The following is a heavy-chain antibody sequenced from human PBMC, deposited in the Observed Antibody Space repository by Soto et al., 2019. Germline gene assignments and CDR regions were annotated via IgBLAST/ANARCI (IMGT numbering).Heavy chain of an antibody. CDR1: GYTFTSYG. CDR3: ARDASGYSSGWPGYY. CDR2: ISAYNSNT. D-gene: IGHD6-19*01. J-gene: IGHJ4*02. V-gene: IGHV1-18*04. Sequence: QVQLVQSGAEVKKPGASVKVSCKASGYTFTSYGISWVRQAPGQGLEWMGWISAYNSNTNYAQKLQGRVTMTTDTSTSKAYMELSSLRSDDTAVYYCARDASGYSSGWPGYYWGQGTLVTVSS.